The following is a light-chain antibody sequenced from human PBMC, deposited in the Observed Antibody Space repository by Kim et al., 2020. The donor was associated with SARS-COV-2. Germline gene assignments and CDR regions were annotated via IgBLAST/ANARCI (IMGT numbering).Light chain of an antibody. J-gene: IGLJ3*02. CDR2: RNN. CDR1: SSNIGSNY. V-gene: IGLV1-47*01. Sequence: ELTQPPSASGTPGQRVTISCSGSSSNIGSNYVYWYQQLPGTAPKLLIYRNNQRPSGVPDRFSGSKSGTSASLAISGLRSEDEADYYCAAWDDSLSGRVFGGGTQLTVL. CDR3: AAWDDSLSGRV.